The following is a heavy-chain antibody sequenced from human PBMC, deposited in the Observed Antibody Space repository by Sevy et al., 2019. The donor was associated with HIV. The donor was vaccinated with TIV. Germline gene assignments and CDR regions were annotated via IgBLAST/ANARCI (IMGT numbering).Heavy chain of an antibody. Sequence: GGSLRLSCAASGFTFSSYAMHWVRQAPGKGLEWVADIIYDGSKKYYADSVKGRFTISRDNSKNTLYLQMNRLRAEDTAVYYCARDQHDYAGNVRTGWFDPWGQGTLVTVSS. CDR3: ARDQHDYAGNVRTGWFDP. CDR2: IIYDGSKK. D-gene: IGHD4-17*01. J-gene: IGHJ5*02. V-gene: IGHV3-30-3*01. CDR1: GFTFSSYA.